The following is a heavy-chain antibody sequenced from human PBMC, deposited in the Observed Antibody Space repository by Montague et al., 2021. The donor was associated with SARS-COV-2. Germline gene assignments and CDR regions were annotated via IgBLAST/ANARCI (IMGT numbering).Heavy chain of an antibody. J-gene: IGHJ5*02. V-gene: IGHV4-39*01. CDR3: TGQRWRGRFDP. Sequence: SETLSLTCDVSGGSVYSNADHLNSDYWAWVRQSPGRGLEWIRSVHWRGQIWQSPSFRGRLTMSVDTSKNSDSLRLTSVTAADTAMYYCTGQRWRGRFDPWGLGTLVIVSS. CDR2: VHWRGQI. D-gene: IGHD2-15*01. CDR1: GGSVYSNADHLNSDY.